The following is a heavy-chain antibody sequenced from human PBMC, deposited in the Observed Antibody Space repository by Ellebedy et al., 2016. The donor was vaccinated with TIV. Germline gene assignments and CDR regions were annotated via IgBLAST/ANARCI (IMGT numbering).Heavy chain of an antibody. J-gene: IGHJ6*02. D-gene: IGHD4-17*01. CDR1: GFTFSGYA. Sequence: PGGSLRLSCVASGFTFSGYAMSWVRQAPGKGLEWVSGINSGGIGTYYGDSVKGRFTISRDNSKNTLYLQMNSLRAEDTALYYCEKDKVFGDSRWEIDVWGQGTTVTVSS. CDR2: INSGGIGT. V-gene: IGHV3-23*01. CDR3: EKDKVFGDSRWEIDV.